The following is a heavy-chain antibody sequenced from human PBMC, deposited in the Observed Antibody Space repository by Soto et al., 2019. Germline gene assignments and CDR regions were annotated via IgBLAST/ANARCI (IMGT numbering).Heavy chain of an antibody. CDR1: GCTISSYA. CDR2: ICGSGGCP. CDR3: AKDRSVLQYFDWSPRVDGLDV. Sequence: PGGSLTLSCSASGCTISSYAMSWVRQSPGKGLEWVSAICGSGGCPHSADSVKGRITISRDNSKNTLYLQMNSLRAEDTAVYYCAKDRSVLQYFDWSPRVDGLDVWGQGTTVTVSS. J-gene: IGHJ6*02. V-gene: IGHV3-23*01. D-gene: IGHD3-9*01.